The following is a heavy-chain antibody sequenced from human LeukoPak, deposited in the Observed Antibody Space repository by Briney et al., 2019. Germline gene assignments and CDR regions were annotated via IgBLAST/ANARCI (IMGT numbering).Heavy chain of an antibody. D-gene: IGHD5-12*01. CDR2: ISASNGNT. CDR1: GYTFTSYG. CDR3: ARALSRGYSGYDYGLGY. J-gene: IGHJ4*02. Sequence: ASVKVSCKASGYTFTSYGISWVRQTPGQGLEWMGWISASNGNTNYAQKLQGRVTMTTETSTSTAYMELRSLRSDDTAVYYCARALSRGYSGYDYGLGYWGQGTLVTVSS. V-gene: IGHV1-18*01.